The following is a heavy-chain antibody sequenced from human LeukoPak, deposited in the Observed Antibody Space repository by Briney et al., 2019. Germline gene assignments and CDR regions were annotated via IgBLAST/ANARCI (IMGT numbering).Heavy chain of an antibody. CDR3: AREGYCSSTSCYIPGGNFDY. D-gene: IGHD2-2*02. V-gene: IGHV1-18*01. J-gene: IGHJ4*02. CDR1: GYTFTSYG. CDR2: ISAYNGNT. Sequence: GASVKVSCKASGYTFTSYGISWVRQAPGQGLEWMGWISAYNGNTNYAQKLQGRVTMTTDTSTSTAYMELRSLRSDDTAVYYCAREGYCSSTSCYIPGGNFDYWGQGTLVTVSS.